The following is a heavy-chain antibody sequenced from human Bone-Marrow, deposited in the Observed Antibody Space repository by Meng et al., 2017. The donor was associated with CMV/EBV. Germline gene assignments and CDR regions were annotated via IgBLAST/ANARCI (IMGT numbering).Heavy chain of an antibody. CDR3: ARGCSSTSCYTAFDY. Sequence: SETLSLTCAVYGGSFSGYYWSWIRQPPGKGLEWIGEINHSGSTNYNPSLKSRVTISVDTSKNQFSLKLNSVTAADTAVYYCARGCSSTSCYTAFDYWGQGTLVTVSS. J-gene: IGHJ4*02. CDR1: GGSFSGYY. D-gene: IGHD2-2*02. CDR2: INHSGST. V-gene: IGHV4-34*01.